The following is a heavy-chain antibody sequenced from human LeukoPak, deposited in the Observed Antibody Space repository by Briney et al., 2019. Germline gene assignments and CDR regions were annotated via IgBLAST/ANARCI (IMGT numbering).Heavy chain of an antibody. CDR2: IYYSGST. Sequence: PSETLSLTCTVSGGSISGGSYYWSWIRQPPGKGLEWIGSIYYSGSTYYNPSLKSRVTISVDTSKNQFSLKLSSVTAADTAVYYCAKEDYGDFTNEPDYWGQGTLVAVSS. CDR1: GGSISGGSYY. D-gene: IGHD4-17*01. V-gene: IGHV4-39*07. J-gene: IGHJ4*02. CDR3: AKEDYGDFTNEPDY.